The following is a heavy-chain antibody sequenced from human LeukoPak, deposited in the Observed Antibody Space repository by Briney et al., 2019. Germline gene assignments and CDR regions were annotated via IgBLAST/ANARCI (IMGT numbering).Heavy chain of an antibody. D-gene: IGHD3-22*01. CDR1: GYTLTELS. J-gene: IGHJ5*02. V-gene: IGHV1-24*01. CDR3: ARAGDSSGYYSNWFDP. CDR2: FDPEDGET. Sequence: GASVKVSCKVSGYTLTELSMHWVRQAPGKGLEWMGGFDPEDGETIYAQKFQGRVTMTEDTSTDTAYMELSSLRAEDTAVYYCARAGDSSGYYSNWFDPWGQGTLVTVSS.